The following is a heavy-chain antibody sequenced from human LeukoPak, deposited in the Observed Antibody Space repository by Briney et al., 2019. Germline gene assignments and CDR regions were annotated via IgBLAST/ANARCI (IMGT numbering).Heavy chain of an antibody. Sequence: GGSLRLSCAASGFTFSSSAMTWVRQAPGKGLEWVSAIHGSDDTHYAESVKGRFTISRDKSKNTLYLQMNSLRAEDTAVYYCARGGVNTMLRGVIRYYYMDVWGKGTTVTISS. J-gene: IGHJ6*03. CDR1: GFTFSSSA. CDR3: ARGGVNTMLRGVIRYYYMDV. CDR2: IHGSDDT. V-gene: IGHV3-23*01. D-gene: IGHD3-10*01.